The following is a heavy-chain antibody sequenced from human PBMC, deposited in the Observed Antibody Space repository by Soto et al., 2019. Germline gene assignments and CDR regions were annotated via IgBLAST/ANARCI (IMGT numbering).Heavy chain of an antibody. V-gene: IGHV1-69*01. D-gene: IGHD6-13*01. CDR2: IIPIFGTA. J-gene: IGHJ6*02. CDR3: ARASGIAAAVDYYYGMDV. Sequence: QVQLVQSGAEVKKPGSSVKVSCKASGGTFSSYAISWVRQAPGQGLEWMGGIIPIFGTANYAQKFQGRVTITADESTSTAYMELSRLRSAYTAVYYCARASGIAAAVDYYYGMDVWGQGTKVTVSS. CDR1: GGTFSSYA.